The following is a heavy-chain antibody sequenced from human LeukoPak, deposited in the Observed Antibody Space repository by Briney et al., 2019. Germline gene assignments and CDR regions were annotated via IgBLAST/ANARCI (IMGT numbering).Heavy chain of an antibody. CDR2: IWYDGSNK. D-gene: IGHD3-10*01. J-gene: IGHJ4*02. Sequence: GGSLRLSCAASGFTFSSYGMHWVRQAPGKGLEWVAVIWYDGSNKYYADSVKGRFTISRDNSRNTLYLQMNSLRAEDTAVYYCARGGSGSYIYYFDYWGQGTLVTVSS. CDR1: GFTFSSYG. V-gene: IGHV3-33*01. CDR3: ARGGSGSYIYYFDY.